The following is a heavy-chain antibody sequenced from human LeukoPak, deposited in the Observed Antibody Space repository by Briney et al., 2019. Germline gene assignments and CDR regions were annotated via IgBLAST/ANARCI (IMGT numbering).Heavy chain of an antibody. D-gene: IGHD3-3*01. CDR2: IYYSGST. V-gene: IGHV4-59*08. CDR1: GGSISSYY. J-gene: IGHJ6*02. CDR3: ARVRYYDFWSGYYYYYGMYV. Sequence: PSETLSLTCPVSGGSISSYYWSWIRQPPGKGLEWIGYIYYSGSTNYNPSLKSRVTISVDTSKNQFSLKLSSVTAADTAVYYCARVRYYDFWSGYYYYYGMYVWGQGTTVTVS.